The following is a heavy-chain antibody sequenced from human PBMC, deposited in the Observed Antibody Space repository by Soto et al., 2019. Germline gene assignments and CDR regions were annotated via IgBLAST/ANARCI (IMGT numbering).Heavy chain of an antibody. CDR1: GGTFSSYA. CDR3: ARSNPSDYYYYGMDV. CDR2: IIPIFGTA. Sequence: SVKVSCKASGGTFSSYAISWVRQAPGQGLEWMGGIIPIFGTANYAQKFQGRVTITADESTSTAYMELSSLRSEDTAVYYCARSNPSDYYYYGMDVWGQGTTVTVSS. V-gene: IGHV1-69*13. J-gene: IGHJ6*02.